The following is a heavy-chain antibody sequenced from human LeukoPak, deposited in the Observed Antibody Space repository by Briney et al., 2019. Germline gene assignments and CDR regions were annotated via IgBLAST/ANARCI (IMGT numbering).Heavy chain of an antibody. CDR2: ISPGDSDA. CDR1: GSNFTSYW. Sequence: GASLKISCKGSGSNFTSYWIGWVRQMPGKGLEWMGIISPGDSDARYSPSFQGQVTISVDKSITTAYLQWSSLKASDTAMYYCTRRNDWYFDLWGRGTLVTVSS. CDR3: TRRNDWYFDL. V-gene: IGHV5-51*01. J-gene: IGHJ2*01.